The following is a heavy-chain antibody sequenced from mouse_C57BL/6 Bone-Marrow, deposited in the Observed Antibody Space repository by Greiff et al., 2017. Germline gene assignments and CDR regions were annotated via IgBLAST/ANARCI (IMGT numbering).Heavy chain of an antibody. V-gene: IGHV1-55*01. J-gene: IGHJ3*01. CDR3: ARDGDYYGSSWFAY. D-gene: IGHD1-1*01. CDR2: IYPGSGST. Sequence: QVQLQQSGAELVTPGASVKMSCKASGYTFTSYWITWVKQRPGQGLEWIGDIYPGSGSTNYNEKFKSKATLTVDTSSSTAYMQLSSLTSEDSAVYYCARDGDYYGSSWFAYWGQGTLVTVSA. CDR1: GYTFTSYW.